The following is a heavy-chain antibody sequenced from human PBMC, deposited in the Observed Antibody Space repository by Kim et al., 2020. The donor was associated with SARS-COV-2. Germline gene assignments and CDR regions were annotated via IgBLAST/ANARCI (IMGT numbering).Heavy chain of an antibody. V-gene: IGHV1-2*04. CDR1: GYTFTGYY. CDR2: INPNSGGT. Sequence: ASVKVSCKASGYTFTGYYMHWVRQAPGQGLEWMGWINPNSGGTNYAQKFQGWVTMTRDTSISTAYMELSRLRSDDTAVYYCARDLVPGPYYYGSGSSSYYYGMDVWGQGTTVTVSS. D-gene: IGHD3-10*01. J-gene: IGHJ6*02. CDR3: ARDLVPGPYYYGSGSSSYYYGMDV.